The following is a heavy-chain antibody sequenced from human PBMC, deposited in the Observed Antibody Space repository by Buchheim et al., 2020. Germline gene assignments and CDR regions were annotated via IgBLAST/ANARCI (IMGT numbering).Heavy chain of an antibody. CDR1: GFTFSSYA. CDR2: IRGSVGST. D-gene: IGHD6-19*01. Sequence: EVQLLESGGGLVQPGGSLRLSCAASGFTFSSYAMSWVRQAPGKGLQWVSAIRGSVGSTYYAASVKGRFTISLDNFKNTLHLQMNSLRAEDTAVYYCAKDQSRSSGAMYYVDYWGQGTL. V-gene: IGHV3-23*01. J-gene: IGHJ4*02. CDR3: AKDQSRSSGAMYYVDY.